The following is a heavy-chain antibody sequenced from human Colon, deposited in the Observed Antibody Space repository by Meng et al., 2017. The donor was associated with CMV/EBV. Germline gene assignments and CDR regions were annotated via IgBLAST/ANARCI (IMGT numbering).Heavy chain of an antibody. D-gene: IGHD6-19*01. CDR3: ARETSGWSTGIDY. J-gene: IGHJ4*02. CDR1: GGSVNSGSCY. Sequence: SETLSLTCNVSGGSVNSGSCYWTWIRQPPGKGLEWIGYISYSGNTNYNPSLKSRLTIEVDTSRNQFSLKLTSVSAADTAMYYCARETSGWSTGIDYWGQGTLVTVSS. V-gene: IGHV4-61*01. CDR2: ISYSGNT.